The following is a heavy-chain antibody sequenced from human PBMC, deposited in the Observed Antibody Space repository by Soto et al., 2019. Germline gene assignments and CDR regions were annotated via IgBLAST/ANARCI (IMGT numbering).Heavy chain of an antibody. Sequence: ASVKVSCKASGCIFTSYGISWVRPAPGQGLEWMGWLSAYTGNTDYAQKLQGRITMTTVISTSTAYMELRSLRSDETAVYYCARASNWAEAFDIWGQGTMVTVSS. CDR2: LSAYTGNT. V-gene: IGHV1-18*04. J-gene: IGHJ3*02. CDR1: GCIFTSYG. D-gene: IGHD3-16*01. CDR3: ARASNWAEAFDI.